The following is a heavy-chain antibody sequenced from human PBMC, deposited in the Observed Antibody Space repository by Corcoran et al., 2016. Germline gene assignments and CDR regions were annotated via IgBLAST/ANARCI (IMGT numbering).Heavy chain of an antibody. CDR3: ARDKDYGWDYYYYYGMDV. V-gene: IGHV3-48*02. J-gene: IGHJ6*02. CDR2: ISSSSSTI. Sequence: EVQLVESGGGLVQPGGSLRLSCAASGFTFSSYSMNWVRQAPGKGLEWVSYISSSSSTIYYADSVKGRFTISRDNAKNSLYLQMNSLGDEDTAVYYCARDKDYGWDYYYYYGMDVWGQGTTVTVSS. D-gene: IGHD3-16*01. CDR1: GFTFSSYS.